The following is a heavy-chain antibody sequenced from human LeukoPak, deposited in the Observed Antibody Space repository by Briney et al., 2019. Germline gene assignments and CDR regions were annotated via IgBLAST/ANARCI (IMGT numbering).Heavy chain of an antibody. CDR2: MNPNSGNT. J-gene: IGHJ4*02. V-gene: IGHV1-8*02. CDR1: GYTFTSYD. Sequence: ASVKVSCKASGYTFTSYDINWVRQATGQGLEWMGWMNPNSGNTGYAQKFQGRVTMTRDMSTSTVYMELSSLRSEDTAVYYCARDPWGPAPPYYFDYWGQGTLVTISS. CDR3: ARDPWGPAPPYYFDY. D-gene: IGHD2-2*01.